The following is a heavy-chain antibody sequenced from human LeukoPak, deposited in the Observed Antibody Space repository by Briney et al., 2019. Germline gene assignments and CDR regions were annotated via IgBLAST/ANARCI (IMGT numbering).Heavy chain of an antibody. D-gene: IGHD3-3*01. V-gene: IGHV5-51*01. J-gene: IGHJ4*02. Sequence: GASLKISCQAFGYSFSTYWIGWGRQIPGKGLEIMGIIYPGGTDISYHPSYQGLVTISADSSISTAYLQWSSLKASATAMYYCARIPSFDFWSGSLFYYFDYWGQGTLVTVSS. CDR2: IYPGGTDI. CDR3: ARIPSFDFWSGSLFYYFDY. CDR1: GYSFSTYW.